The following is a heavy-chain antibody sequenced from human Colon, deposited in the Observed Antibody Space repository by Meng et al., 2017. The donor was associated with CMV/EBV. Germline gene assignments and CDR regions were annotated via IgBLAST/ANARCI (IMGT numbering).Heavy chain of an antibody. V-gene: IGHV4-59*03. CDR2: ISSNGDT. CDR3: VRSSYDGVFDF. Sequence: SETLSLTCIVSGDSIASSYWSWFRQSPVKGLEAIGYISSNGDTNSNPSLRSRATLSLDMSKNQFSLRLTSVTVADSALYFCVRSSYDGVFDFWGQGRLVTVSS. J-gene: IGHJ4*02. CDR1: GDSIASSY. D-gene: IGHD5-12*01.